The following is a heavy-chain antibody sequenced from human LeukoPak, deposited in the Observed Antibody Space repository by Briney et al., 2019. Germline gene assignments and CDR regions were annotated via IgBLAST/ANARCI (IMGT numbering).Heavy chain of an antibody. D-gene: IGHD3-22*01. CDR1: GFTFSSYG. V-gene: IGHV3-30*18. Sequence: GGSLRLSCAASGFTFSSYGMHWVRQAPGKGLEWVAVISYDGSNKYYADSVKGRLTISRDNSKNTLYLQMNSLRAEDTAVYYCAKDRIFDSSGSLDYWGQGTLVTVSS. CDR3: AKDRIFDSSGSLDY. J-gene: IGHJ4*02. CDR2: ISYDGSNK.